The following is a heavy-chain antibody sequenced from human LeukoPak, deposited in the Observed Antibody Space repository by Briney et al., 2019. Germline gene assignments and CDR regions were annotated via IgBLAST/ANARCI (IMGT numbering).Heavy chain of an antibody. J-gene: IGHJ4*02. CDR1: GFDFHNYV. Sequence: GGSLRLSCAASGFDFHNYVIHWVRQAPGKGLEWVAVISSDVNIKYYADSVKGRFTISRDNSKNTLYLQMNSLRAEDTAVYYCARGLFWSGKYYFDYWGQGSLVTVSS. CDR2: ISSDVNIK. CDR3: ARGLFWSGKYYFDY. D-gene: IGHD3-3*01. V-gene: IGHV3-30*14.